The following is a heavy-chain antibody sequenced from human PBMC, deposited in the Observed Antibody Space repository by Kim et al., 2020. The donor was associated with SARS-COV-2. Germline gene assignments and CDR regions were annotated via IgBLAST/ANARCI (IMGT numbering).Heavy chain of an antibody. CDR2: VTPGGGG. J-gene: IGHJ1*01. Sequence: GGSLRLSCAGSGFTFGDFAMAWVRQAPGKGPEWVSGVTPGGGGYYADSVKGRFTISRKNTKSTIYLQMITLRVEDTAVYYCAKLGTDLRLIVDRWGQGTLVTVSS. CDR1: GFTFGDFA. D-gene: IGHD2-8*01. V-gene: IGHV3-23*01. CDR3: AKLGTDLRLIVDR.